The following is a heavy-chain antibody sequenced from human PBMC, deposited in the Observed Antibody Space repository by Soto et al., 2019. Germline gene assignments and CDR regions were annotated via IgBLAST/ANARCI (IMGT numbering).Heavy chain of an antibody. CDR1: GYTFITYD. CDR2: MNPNNGNA. V-gene: IGHV1-8*01. D-gene: IGHD1-1*01. Sequence: SVKVSCKASGYTFITYDINWVRQAAGQGLEWMGWMNPNNGNAGYAQKFQGRVTMTRNTSISTAYMELSSLRFDDTAVYFCARRKARYGPTYFAYWGQGSLVTVSS. CDR3: ARRKARYGPTYFAY. J-gene: IGHJ4*02.